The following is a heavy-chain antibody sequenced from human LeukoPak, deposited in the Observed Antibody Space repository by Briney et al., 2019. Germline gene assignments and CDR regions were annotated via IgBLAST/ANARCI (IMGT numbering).Heavy chain of an antibody. CDR3: ARVSYDFWSGYSAY. V-gene: IGHV1-18*01. J-gene: IGHJ4*02. D-gene: IGHD3-3*01. Sequence: ASVKVSCKASGYTFTSYGISWVRQAPGQGLEWMGWMSAYNGNTNYAQKLQGRVTMTTDTSTSTAYMELRSLRSDDTAVYYCARVSYDFWSGYSAYWGQGTLVTVSS. CDR1: GYTFTSYG. CDR2: MSAYNGNT.